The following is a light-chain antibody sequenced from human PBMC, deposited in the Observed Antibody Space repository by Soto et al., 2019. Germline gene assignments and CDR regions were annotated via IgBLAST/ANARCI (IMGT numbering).Light chain of an antibody. CDR3: SSYTSSSTRV. CDR1: SSDVGGYNY. Sequence: QSALTQPASVSGSPGQSITISCTGTSSDVGGYNYVSWYQQHTGKAPKLMIYDVSNRPSGVSNRFSGSKSGNTASLTISGLQAEDEADYYCSSYTSSSTRVFGGGTKLTVL. CDR2: DVS. V-gene: IGLV2-14*01. J-gene: IGLJ2*01.